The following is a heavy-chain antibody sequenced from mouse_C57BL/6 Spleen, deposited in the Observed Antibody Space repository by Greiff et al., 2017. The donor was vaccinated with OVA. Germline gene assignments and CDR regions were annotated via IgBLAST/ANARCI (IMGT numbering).Heavy chain of an antibody. D-gene: IGHD2-4*01. Sequence: VQLQESGPGLVQPSQSLSITCTVSGFSLTSYGVHWVRQSPGKGLEWLGVIWSGGSTDYNAAFISRLSISKDNSKSQVFFKMNSLQADDTAIYYCARRGDYDGEYYAMDYWGQGTSVTVSS. J-gene: IGHJ4*01. CDR3: ARRGDYDGEYYAMDY. CDR1: GFSLTSYG. CDR2: IWSGGST. V-gene: IGHV2-2*01.